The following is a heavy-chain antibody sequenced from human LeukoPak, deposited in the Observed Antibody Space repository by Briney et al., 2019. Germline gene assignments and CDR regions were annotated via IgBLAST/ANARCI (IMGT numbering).Heavy chain of an antibody. J-gene: IGHJ4*02. Sequence: SETLSLTCTVSGGSISSGGYYWSWIRQHPGKGLEWIGYISYSGNTYYNPSLKTRLTISVDTSKNQFCLNVSSVTAADTAVYYCAVKGAVSGSFDYWGQGTLVTVSS. CDR3: AVKGAVSGSFDY. CDR2: ISYSGNT. CDR1: GGSISSGGYY. D-gene: IGHD5-12*01. V-gene: IGHV4-31*03.